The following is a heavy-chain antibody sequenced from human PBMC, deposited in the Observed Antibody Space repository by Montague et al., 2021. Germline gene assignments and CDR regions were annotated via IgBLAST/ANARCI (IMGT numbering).Heavy chain of an antibody. CDR3: ARGGLRNYYYSMDV. CDR2: IKSDGLIA. CDR1: GFTFRSYW. J-gene: IGHJ6*03. Sequence: SLRLSCAASGFTFRSYWMHWVRQAPGKGLVWASRIKSDGLIAIYADSVKGRFTISRDNAKDTLHLQMNSLRAEDTATYYCARGGLRNYYYSMDVWGKGTTVAVS. V-gene: IGHV3-74*01. D-gene: IGHD3-16*01.